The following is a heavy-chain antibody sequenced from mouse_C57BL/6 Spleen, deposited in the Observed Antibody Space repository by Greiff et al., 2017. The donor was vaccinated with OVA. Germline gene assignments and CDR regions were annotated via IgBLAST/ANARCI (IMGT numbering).Heavy chain of an antibody. J-gene: IGHJ4*01. CDR2: IYPGGGST. V-gene: IGHV1-55*01. CDR3: ASAKAGDMDY. Sequence: VQLQQSGAELVKPGASVKISCKVSGYTFTSYCITWVKQRPGQGLEWIGDIYPGGGSTKYNEKFKGKATLTVDTSSSTAYMQLSSLTSEDSAVYYCASAKAGDMDYWGQGTSVTVSS. CDR1: GYTFTSYC.